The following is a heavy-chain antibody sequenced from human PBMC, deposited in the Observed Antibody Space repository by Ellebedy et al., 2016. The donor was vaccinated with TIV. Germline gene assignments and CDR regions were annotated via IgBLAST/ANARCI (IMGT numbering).Heavy chain of an antibody. CDR1: EFTLTSYA. Sequence: GESLKISCAASEFTLTSYAMNWVRQAPGKGLEWVSAISGGGGITYYADSVKGRFTISRHNSKNTLYLQMNSLRAEDTAVYYCARDLYLGYSGYHSSGWYGYYYYGMDVWGQGTTVTVSS. V-gene: IGHV3-23*01. J-gene: IGHJ6*02. CDR2: ISGGGGIT. CDR3: ARDLYLGYSGYHSSGWYGYYYYGMDV. D-gene: IGHD6-19*01.